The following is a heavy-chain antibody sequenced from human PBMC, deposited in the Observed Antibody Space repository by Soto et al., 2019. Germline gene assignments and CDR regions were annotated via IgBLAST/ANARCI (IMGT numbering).Heavy chain of an antibody. D-gene: IGHD7-27*01. V-gene: IGHV4-4*02. CDR2: VHQSGKA. CDR1: GDSMRNNNW. CDR3: ASKTGAKTDY. Sequence: QVQLQESGPGLVKPSGTLSLTCAVLGDSMRNNNWWHWVRQPPGKGLEWIGEVHQSGKANYNPSLRSRVTISMDTSKNQFYLNIDSVTAADTAVYYCASKTGAKTDYGGQGILVTVSS. J-gene: IGHJ4*02.